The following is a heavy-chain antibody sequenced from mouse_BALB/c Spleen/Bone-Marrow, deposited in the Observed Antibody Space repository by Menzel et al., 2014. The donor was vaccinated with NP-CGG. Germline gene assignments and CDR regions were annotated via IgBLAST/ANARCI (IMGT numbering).Heavy chain of an antibody. CDR3: ARFPMDY. CDR1: GFTFXDSY. J-gene: IGHJ4*01. Sequence: EVMLVESGGGLVQPGGSLRLSCTTSGFTFXDSYMSWVRQPPGKALEWLGFIRNKAYDYTTEHSASVKGRFTISRDSSQSILYLQMNTLRPEDSATYYCARFPMDYWGQGTSVTVSS. V-gene: IGHV7-3*02. CDR2: IRNKAYDYTT.